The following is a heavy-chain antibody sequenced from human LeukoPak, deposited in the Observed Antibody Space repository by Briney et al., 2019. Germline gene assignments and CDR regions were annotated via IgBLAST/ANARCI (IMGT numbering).Heavy chain of an antibody. CDR1: GFTFSSYS. J-gene: IGHJ5*02. Sequence: PGGSLRLSCAASGFTFSSYSMNWVRQAPGKGLEWVSSISSSSSYIYYADSVKSRFTISRDNGKNSLYLQMNSLRAEDTAVYYCARDPAGLCSGGSCYRWFDPWGQGTLVTVSS. D-gene: IGHD2-15*01. CDR3: ARDPAGLCSGGSCYRWFDP. V-gene: IGHV3-21*01. CDR2: ISSSSSYI.